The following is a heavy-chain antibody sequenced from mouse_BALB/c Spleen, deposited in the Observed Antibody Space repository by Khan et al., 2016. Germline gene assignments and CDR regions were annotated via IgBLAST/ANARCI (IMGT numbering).Heavy chain of an antibody. J-gene: IGHJ4*01. V-gene: IGHV2-4-1*01. CDR1: GFSLTNYG. Sequence: QVQLKESGPGLVQPSQSLSITCTVSGFSLTNYGVHWVRQSPGRGLEWLGVIWSGGSTDFNAAFISRLSISKDNSKCQVFFKMNSLQVNDNAIYYCARKGLGSSGSMDYWGQGTSVTVSS. CDR2: IWSGGST. CDR3: ARKGLGSSGSMDY. D-gene: IGHD1-1*01.